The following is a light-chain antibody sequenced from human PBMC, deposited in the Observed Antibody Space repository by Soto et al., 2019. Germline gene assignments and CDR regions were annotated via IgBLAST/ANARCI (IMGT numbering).Light chain of an antibody. Sequence: QPVLTQSPSASASLGASVKLTCTLSSGHSSYAIAWHQQQPEKGPRYLMKLNSDGSHSKGDGIPDRFSGSSSGAERYLTISSLQSEDEADYYCQTWGTGIVVFGGGTKFTVL. CDR1: SGHSSYA. CDR3: QTWGTGIVV. CDR2: LNSDGSH. J-gene: IGLJ2*01. V-gene: IGLV4-69*01.